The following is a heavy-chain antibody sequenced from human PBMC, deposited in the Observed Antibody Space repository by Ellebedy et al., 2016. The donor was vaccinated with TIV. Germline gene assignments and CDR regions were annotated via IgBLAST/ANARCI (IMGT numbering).Heavy chain of an antibody. CDR3: ARDRTFYGDGSGYYSDTHYYSGMDV. J-gene: IGHJ6*02. V-gene: IGHV1-2*04. CDR2: INPNSGGT. Sequence: ASVKVSXKASGYTFTAYYMHWVRHAPGQGLEWMGWINPNSGGTNYAQKFQGWVTMTRDTSISTAYMELSRLKSDDTAVYYCARDRTFYGDGSGYYSDTHYYSGMDVWGQGTTVTVSS. D-gene: IGHD3-22*01. CDR1: GYTFTAYY.